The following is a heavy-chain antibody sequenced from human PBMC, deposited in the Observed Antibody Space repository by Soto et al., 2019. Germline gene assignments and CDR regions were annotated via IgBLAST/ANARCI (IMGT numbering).Heavy chain of an antibody. CDR3: ARDASSSGWYGEWFDP. CDR1: CGSISSYY. CDR2: IYYSGST. Sequence: SETLCLTCAVSCGSISSYYWSGVRQPPGKGLEWIGYIYYSGSTNYNPSLKSRVTISVDTSKNQFSLKLSSVTAADTAVYYCARDASSSGWYGEWFDPWGQGTLVTVS. J-gene: IGHJ5*02. V-gene: IGHV4-59*01. D-gene: IGHD6-19*01.